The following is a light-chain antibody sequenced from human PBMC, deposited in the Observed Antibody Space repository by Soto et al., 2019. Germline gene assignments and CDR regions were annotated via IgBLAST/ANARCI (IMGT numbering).Light chain of an antibody. CDR2: AAS. CDR3: TQHNSYPVT. Sequence: DIQMTQSPSSLSASVGDRVTITCRASQGIRNDLAWYQQRPGKAPKRLIYAASTLQSGVPSRFSGSVAGTEFTLTIDRLQPEDFATYYCTQHNSYPVTFGGGTKVGIK. V-gene: IGKV1-17*01. CDR1: QGIRND. J-gene: IGKJ4*01.